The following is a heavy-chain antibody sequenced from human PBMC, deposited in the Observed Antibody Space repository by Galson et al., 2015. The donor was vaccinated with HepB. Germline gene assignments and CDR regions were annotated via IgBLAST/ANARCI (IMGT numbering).Heavy chain of an antibody. D-gene: IGHD5-18*01. CDR1: GGSISGSNSY. V-gene: IGHV4-39*01. J-gene: IGHJ4*02. CDR3: ARHVDTVMGGPYYFDF. CDR2: IYYSGDP. Sequence: LSLTCRVSGGSISGSNSYWAWLLPPPGQGLEWIGSIYYSGDPHYNPSLKSRVTISVDPSKDQFSLHLSSVTAADTAVYYCARHVDTVMGGPYYFDFWGQGALVTVSS.